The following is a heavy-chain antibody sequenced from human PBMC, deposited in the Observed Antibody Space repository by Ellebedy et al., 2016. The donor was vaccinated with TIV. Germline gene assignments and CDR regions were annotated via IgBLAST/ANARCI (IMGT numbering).Heavy chain of an antibody. D-gene: IGHD1-14*01. V-gene: IGHV3-15*01. CDR2: IKSKTEGGTT. J-gene: IGHJ5*02. CDR1: GFTFSNAW. CDR3: ADVGTFLP. Sequence: GESLKISCGASGFTFSNAWMSWVRLAPGKGLEWVGRIKSKTEGGTTDYAASVQGRFTISRDDSENSVYLQMNSLKTEDTAVYYCADVGTFLPWGQGTLVTVSS.